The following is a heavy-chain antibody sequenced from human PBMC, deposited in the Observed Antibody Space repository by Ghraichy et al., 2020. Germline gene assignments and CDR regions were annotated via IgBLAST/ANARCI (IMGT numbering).Heavy chain of an antibody. CDR3: ARENEWEHPGYFDL. CDR2: IKQDGSEK. CDR1: GFTFSSYW. Sequence: GGSLRLSCAASGFTFSSYWMSWVRQAPGKGLEWVANIKQDGSEKYYVDSVKGRFTISRDNAKNSLYLQMNSLRAEDTAVYYCARENEWEHPGYFDLWGRGTLVTVSS. J-gene: IGHJ2*01. V-gene: IGHV3-7*03. D-gene: IGHD1-26*01.